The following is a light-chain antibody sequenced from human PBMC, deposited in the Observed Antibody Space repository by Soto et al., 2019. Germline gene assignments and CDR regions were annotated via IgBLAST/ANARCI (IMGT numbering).Light chain of an antibody. CDR1: QNIRIY. J-gene: IGKJ1*01. Sequence: MTQSPSSLSASVGDIVTITRRASQNIRIYVNWYQQKAGKAPNLLIYAAASLQSGVPSRFRGFGAGTDFTLTITSLQAEDFATYYCQLTCSLPWTFAQGTKVDIK. CDR2: AAA. V-gene: IGKV1-39*01. CDR3: QLTCSLPWT.